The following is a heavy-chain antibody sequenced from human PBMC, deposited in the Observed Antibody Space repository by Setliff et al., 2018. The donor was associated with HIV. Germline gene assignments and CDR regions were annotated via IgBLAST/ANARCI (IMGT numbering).Heavy chain of an antibody. D-gene: IGHD5-18*01. CDR3: ARSVDTTLVPAYYFDY. V-gene: IGHV4-61*05. J-gene: IGHJ4*02. Sequence: SETLSLTCTVSAGSIRSSTYYWAWIRQPPGKGLEWIGYIYYRGSTDYNPSLKSRVTISIDTSKNQFSLKLSSVTAADTAVYYCARSVDTTLVPAYYFDYWGQGTLVTVSS. CDR1: AGSIRSSTYY. CDR2: IYYRGST.